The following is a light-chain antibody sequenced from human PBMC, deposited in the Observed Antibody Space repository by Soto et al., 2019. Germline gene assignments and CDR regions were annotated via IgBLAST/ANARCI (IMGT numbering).Light chain of an antibody. CDR3: QSYDSSLSAYV. CDR1: SSNIGAGYD. J-gene: IGLJ1*01. Sequence: QSVLTQPPSVSGAPGQRVTISCTGSSSNIGAGYDVHWYQQLPRTAPKLLIYSNNNRPSGVPDRFSVSRSATSASLAITGLQAAHEADYYCQSYDSSLSAYVFGTGTKLTVL. CDR2: SNN. V-gene: IGLV1-40*01.